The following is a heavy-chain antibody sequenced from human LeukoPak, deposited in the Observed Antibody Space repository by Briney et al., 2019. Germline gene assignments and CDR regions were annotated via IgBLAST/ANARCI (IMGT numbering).Heavy chain of an antibody. CDR1: GGTFSSYA. CDR2: IIPIFGTA. CDR3: ARSGFWSGDVDY. J-gene: IGHJ4*02. V-gene: IGHV1-69*05. D-gene: IGHD3-3*01. Sequence: SVKVSRKASGGTFSSYAISWVRQAPGQGLEWMGRIIPIFGTANYAQKFQGRVTSTTDESTSTAYMELSSLRSEDTAVYYCARSGFWSGDVDYWGQGTLVTASS.